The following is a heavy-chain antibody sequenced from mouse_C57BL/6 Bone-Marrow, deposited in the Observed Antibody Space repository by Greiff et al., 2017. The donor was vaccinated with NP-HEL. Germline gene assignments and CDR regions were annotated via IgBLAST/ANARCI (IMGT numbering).Heavy chain of an antibody. D-gene: IGHD2-3*01. Sequence: EVQLQQSGPELVKPGASVKISCKASGYTFTDYYMNWVKQSHGQSLEWIGDINPNNGGTSYNQKFKGKATLTVDKSSSTAYMELRSLTSEDSAVYYCARWLLHYAMDYWGQGTSVTVSS. J-gene: IGHJ4*01. CDR1: GYTFTDYY. V-gene: IGHV1-26*01. CDR3: ARWLLHYAMDY. CDR2: INPNNGGT.